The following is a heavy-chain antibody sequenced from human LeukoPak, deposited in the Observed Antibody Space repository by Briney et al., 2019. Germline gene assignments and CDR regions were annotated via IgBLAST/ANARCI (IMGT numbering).Heavy chain of an antibody. Sequence: PGGSLRLSCTASGFNFTNYAMNWVRQAPGRGLEWVSLISSSGGSTYYAGSVKGRFTISRDNSKSTLYLQMNSLRAEDTAIYYCAKGGPKALPSWFDPWGQGTLVTVSS. CDR1: GFNFTNYA. CDR2: ISSSGGST. D-gene: IGHD3/OR15-3a*01. CDR3: AKGGPKALPSWFDP. J-gene: IGHJ5*02. V-gene: IGHV3-23*01.